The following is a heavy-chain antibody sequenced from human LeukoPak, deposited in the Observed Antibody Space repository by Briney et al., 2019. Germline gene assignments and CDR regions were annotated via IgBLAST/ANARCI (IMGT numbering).Heavy chain of an antibody. Sequence: ASVKVSCKASGYTFTSNYMHWVRQAPGQGLEWMGVIAPSSGTTSYAQKFQGRVTMTRDTSTSTLYMELSSLTSEDTAVYYCARDPGSAVATFDGDYFDYWGQGTLVTVSS. CDR2: IAPSSGTT. CDR3: ARDPGSAVATFDGDYFDY. J-gene: IGHJ4*02. CDR1: GYTFTSNY. D-gene: IGHD6-19*01. V-gene: IGHV1-46*01.